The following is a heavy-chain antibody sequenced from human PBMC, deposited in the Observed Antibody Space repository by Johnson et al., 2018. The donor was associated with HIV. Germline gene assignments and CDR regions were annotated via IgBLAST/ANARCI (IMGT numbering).Heavy chain of an antibody. CDR1: GFTVSSNY. CDR3: AKDDKKYDGSGSYYDAFDI. Sequence: LRLSCAAFGFTVSSNYMSWVRPAPGKGLEWVAVISYDGSNKYYADSVKGRFTISRDNSKNTLYLQMNSLSAEDTAVYDCAKDDKKYDGSGSYYDAFDIWGQGTMVTVSS. CDR2: ISYDGSNK. J-gene: IGHJ3*02. V-gene: IGHV3-30*18. D-gene: IGHD3-10*01.